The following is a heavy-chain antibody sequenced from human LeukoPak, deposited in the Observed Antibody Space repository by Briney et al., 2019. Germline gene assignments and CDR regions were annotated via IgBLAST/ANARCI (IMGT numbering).Heavy chain of an antibody. CDR3: ARVGVEGYFDWLLNY. J-gene: IGHJ4*02. D-gene: IGHD3-9*01. Sequence: SVKVSCKASGGTFSSYAISWVRQAPGQGLEWMGGIIPIFGTANYAQKFQGRVTITADESTSTAYMELSSLRSEDTAVYYCARVGVEGYFDWLLNYWGQGTLVTVSS. CDR2: IIPIFGTA. V-gene: IGHV1-69*13. CDR1: GGTFSSYA.